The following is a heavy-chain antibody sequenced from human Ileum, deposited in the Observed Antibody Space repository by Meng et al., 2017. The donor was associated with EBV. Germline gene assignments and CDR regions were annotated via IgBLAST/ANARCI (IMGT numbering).Heavy chain of an antibody. D-gene: IGHD3-16*02. Sequence: VHLVESGGGVAEAGGSLGPACVVSGLTLSAARLTWLSQTRGKGVEWVGRIRSKSDGGPIEYAAPVKGRSTISRDDSKDTLYLQLNSLKTEDTGVYYCATDLWGIYPMTWGQGTLVTVSS. J-gene: IGHJ5*02. CDR2: IRSKSDGGPI. CDR1: GLTLSAAR. CDR3: ATDLWGIYPMT. V-gene: IGHV3-15*01.